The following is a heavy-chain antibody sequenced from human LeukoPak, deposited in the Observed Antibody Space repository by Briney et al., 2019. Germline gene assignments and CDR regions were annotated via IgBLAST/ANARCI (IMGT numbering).Heavy chain of an antibody. D-gene: IGHD1-26*01. V-gene: IGHV4-59*08. CDR3: ARHTQVGATYYFDY. Sequence: PSETLSLTCTVSGGSISSYYWSWIRQPPGKGLEWIGYIYYSGSTSYNPSLKSRVTISVDTSKNQFSLKLSSVTAADTAVYYCARHTQVGATYYFDYWGQGTLVTVSS. CDR1: GGSISSYY. J-gene: IGHJ4*02. CDR2: IYYSGST.